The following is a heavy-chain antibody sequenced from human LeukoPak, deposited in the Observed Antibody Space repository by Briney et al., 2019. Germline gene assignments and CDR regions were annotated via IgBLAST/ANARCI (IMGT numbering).Heavy chain of an antibody. CDR2: IYTSGST. CDR1: GGSISSGSYY. V-gene: IGHV4-61*02. Sequence: SETLSLTCTVSGGSISSGSYYWSWIRQPAGKGLEWIGRIYTSGSTNYNPSLKSRVTISVDTSKNQFSLKLSSVTAADTAVYYCALERGPYYDFWSSTLDAFDIWGQGTMVTVSS. J-gene: IGHJ3*02. D-gene: IGHD3-3*01. CDR3: ALERGPYYDFWSSTLDAFDI.